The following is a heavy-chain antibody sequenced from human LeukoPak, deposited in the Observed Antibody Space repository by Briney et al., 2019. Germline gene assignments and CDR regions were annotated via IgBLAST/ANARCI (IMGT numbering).Heavy chain of an antibody. CDR1: GFTFSSYW. CDR3: ARDGRYSSGPTDY. Sequence: GGSLRLSCAASGFTFSSYWMSWVRQAPGKGLEWVANIKQDGSEKYYVDSVKGRFTISRDNAKNSLYLQMNSLRAEDTAVYYCARDGRYSSGPTDYWGQGTLVTVSS. CDR2: IKQDGSEK. V-gene: IGHV3-7*01. D-gene: IGHD6-19*01. J-gene: IGHJ4*02.